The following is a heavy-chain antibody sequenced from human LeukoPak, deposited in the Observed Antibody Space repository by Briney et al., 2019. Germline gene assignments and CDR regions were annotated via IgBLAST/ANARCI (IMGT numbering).Heavy chain of an antibody. CDR1: GFTFSSYW. V-gene: IGHV3-7*01. CDR2: IKQDGSEK. Sequence: PGGSLRLSCAASGFTFSSYWMSWVRQAPGKGLEWVANIKQDGSEKYYVDSVKGRFTISRDNAKNSLYLQMNSLRAEDTAVYYCASLRYFDWLLGDAFDIWGQGTMVTVSS. CDR3: ASLRYFDWLLGDAFDI. J-gene: IGHJ3*02. D-gene: IGHD3-9*01.